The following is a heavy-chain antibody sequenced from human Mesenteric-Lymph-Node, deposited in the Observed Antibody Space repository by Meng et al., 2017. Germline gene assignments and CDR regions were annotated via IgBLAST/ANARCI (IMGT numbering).Heavy chain of an antibody. V-gene: IGHV1-24*01. CDR3: ATDDTMVRGVRSYGMDV. D-gene: IGHD3-10*01. J-gene: IGHJ6*02. Sequence: ASVKVSCKVSGYTLTELSMHWVRQAPGKGLEWMGGFDPEDGETIYAQKFQGRVTMTEDTSTVTAYMELSSLRSEDTAVYYCATDDTMVRGVRSYGMDVWGQGTTVTVSS. CDR2: FDPEDGET. CDR1: GYTLTELS.